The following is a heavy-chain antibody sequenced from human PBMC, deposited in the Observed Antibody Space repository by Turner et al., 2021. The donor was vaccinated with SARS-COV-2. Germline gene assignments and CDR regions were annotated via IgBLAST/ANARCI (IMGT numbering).Heavy chain of an antibody. D-gene: IGHD6-19*01. CDR1: GFTGSSNY. CDR2: IYSGGST. Sequence: EVQLIESGAGLVQPGASLRLSCAASGFTGSSNYMSWVRQAPGEGLEWVPVIYSGGSTYYADYVKGRFTISRDNTKNTLYHQMNSLGAETTALYYCARGCSSVCSHDAFDIWGQGTMVTVSS. CDR3: ARGCSSVCSHDAFDI. J-gene: IGHJ3*02. V-gene: IGHV3-66*01.